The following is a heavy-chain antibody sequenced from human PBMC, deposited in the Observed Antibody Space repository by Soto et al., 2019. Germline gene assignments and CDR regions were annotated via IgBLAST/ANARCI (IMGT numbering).Heavy chain of an antibody. J-gene: IGHJ4*02. CDR3: TTGWDYDFPDGTPN. Sequence: EVQLVESGGGLVKLGGSLRLSCAASRFTFSNACTSWVRQAPGTGLAWVGRIKSKTDGGTTDYAAPVQGRFTISRDDSKNTLYLQMNSLNTEDTAVYYCTTGWDYDFPDGTPNWGQGTLVTVSS. V-gene: IGHV3-15*01. CDR1: RFTFSNAC. CDR2: IKSKTDGGTT. D-gene: IGHD3-3*01.